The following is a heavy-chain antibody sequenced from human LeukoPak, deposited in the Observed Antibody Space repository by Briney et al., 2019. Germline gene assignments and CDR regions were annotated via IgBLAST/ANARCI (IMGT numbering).Heavy chain of an antibody. CDR1: GFTFSSYA. J-gene: IGHJ4*02. CDR2: ISYDGSNK. D-gene: IGHD3-10*01. CDR3: AVMKRGVRGVISTTPNFDY. V-gene: IGHV3-30-3*01. Sequence: GGSLRLSCAASGFTFSSYAMHWVRQAPGKGLEWVAVISYDGSNKYYADSVKGRFTISRDNSKNTLYLQMNSLRAEDTAVYYCAVMKRGVRGVISTTPNFDYWGQGTLVTVSS.